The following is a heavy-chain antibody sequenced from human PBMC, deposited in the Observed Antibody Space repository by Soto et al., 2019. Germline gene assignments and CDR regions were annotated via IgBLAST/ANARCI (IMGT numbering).Heavy chain of an antibody. Sequence: QLQLQESGPGLVKPSETLSLTCTVSGGSISSSSYYWGWIRQPPGKGLEWIGSIYYSGSTYYNPSLKSRVTISVDTSKNQFSLKLSSVTAADTAVYYCARRGVVVVAATPLYYYGMDVWDQGTTVTVSS. J-gene: IGHJ6*02. D-gene: IGHD2-15*01. CDR1: GGSISSSSYY. CDR2: IYYSGST. CDR3: ARRGVVVVAATPLYYYGMDV. V-gene: IGHV4-39*01.